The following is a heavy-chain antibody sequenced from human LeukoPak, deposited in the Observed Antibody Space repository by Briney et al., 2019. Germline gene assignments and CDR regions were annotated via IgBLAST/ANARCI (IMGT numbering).Heavy chain of an antibody. CDR3: ASGGHSDFWSGFPH. CDR2: INPSGGST. J-gene: IGHJ4*02. Sequence: GASVKVSCKTSGYTFTSYDINWVRQAPGQGLEWMGIINPSGGSTSYAQKFQGRVTMTRDTSTSTVYMELSSLRSEDTAVYYCASGGHSDFWSGFPHWGQGTLVTVSS. CDR1: GYTFTSYD. V-gene: IGHV1-46*01. D-gene: IGHD3-3*01.